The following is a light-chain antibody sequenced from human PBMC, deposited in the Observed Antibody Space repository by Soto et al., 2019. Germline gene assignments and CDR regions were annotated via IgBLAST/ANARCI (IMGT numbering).Light chain of an antibody. CDR1: QSISSY. J-gene: IGKJ1*01. CDR2: AAS. V-gene: IGKV1-39*01. CDR3: QHYNSYSPE. Sequence: DIQLTQSPSSLCASVGDRVTISCRASQSISSYLNWYQQKPGKAPKILIYAASSLQSGVPSRFSGSGSGTDCTLTLSRLQPDDFATYYCQHYNSYSPEFGQGTKVDIK.